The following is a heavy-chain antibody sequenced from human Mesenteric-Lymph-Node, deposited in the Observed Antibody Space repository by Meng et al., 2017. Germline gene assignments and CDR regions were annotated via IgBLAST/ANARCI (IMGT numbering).Heavy chain of an antibody. CDR2: INPNSGGT. V-gene: IGHV1-2*02. D-gene: IGHD4-23*01. J-gene: IGHJ4*02. Sequence: ASVKVSCKASGYTFTSYYMHWVRQAPGQGLEWMGWINPNSGGTNYAQKFQGRVTMTRDTSISTAYMELSRLRSDDTAVYYCARDPDDYGGPFPHRWGQGTLVTVSS. CDR1: GYTFTSYY. CDR3: ARDPDDYGGPFPHR.